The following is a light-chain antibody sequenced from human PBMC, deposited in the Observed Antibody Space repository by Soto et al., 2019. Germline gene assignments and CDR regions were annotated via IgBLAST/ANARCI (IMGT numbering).Light chain of an antibody. CDR1: QSITTY. CDR2: AAS. Sequence: DIQMTQSPSSLSASVGDRVTITCRASQSITTYLSWYRQKPGKAPKLLIYAASSLQSGVPSRFSGSGSETEFTLSISSLQPEDFAVYYCQHYGTTPPHSFGQGTKLEIK. V-gene: IGKV1-39*01. CDR3: QHYGTTPPHS. J-gene: IGKJ2*01.